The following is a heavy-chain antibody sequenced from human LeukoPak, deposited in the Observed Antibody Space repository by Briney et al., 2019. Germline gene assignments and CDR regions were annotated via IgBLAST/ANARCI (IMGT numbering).Heavy chain of an antibody. Sequence: GGSLRLSCAASGLTFTDFWMNWLRLTPGRGLEWLANINPDGNEKYYVASVKGRFANSRDNAKNEVYLEMNSLRAEDTGVYYCSGRDSSRSPRAYWGQGTLVSVSS. CDR1: GLTFTDFW. CDR2: INPDGNEK. CDR3: SGRDSSRSPRAY. V-gene: IGHV3-7*01. D-gene: IGHD2-2*01. J-gene: IGHJ4*02.